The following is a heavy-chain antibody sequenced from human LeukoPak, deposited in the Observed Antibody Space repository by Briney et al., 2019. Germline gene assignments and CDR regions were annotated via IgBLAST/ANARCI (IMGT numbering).Heavy chain of an antibody. Sequence: ASVKVSCKASGFTFTNYGISWVRQAPGQGLEWMGWISVYNGNTQFAQNLQGRVTMTTDTSTSTAYLELRSLRSDDTAVYYCARDDQGDHCSGASCPIHYYYYGMDVWGQGTTVTVSS. D-gene: IGHD2-15*01. CDR3: ARDDQGDHCSGASCPIHYYYYGMDV. CDR1: GFTFTNYG. J-gene: IGHJ6*02. CDR2: ISVYNGNT. V-gene: IGHV1-18*01.